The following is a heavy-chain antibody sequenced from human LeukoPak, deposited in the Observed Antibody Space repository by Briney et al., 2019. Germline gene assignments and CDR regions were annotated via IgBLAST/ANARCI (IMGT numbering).Heavy chain of an antibody. CDR2: ILFDGSYK. V-gene: IGHV3-30*02. Sequence: PGGSLRLSCAASGFTFNYGFHWVRQAPGKGLDWVAFILFDGSYKYYADSVKGRFTISRDNSKNTLYLQMNSLRAEDTAVYYCAQGELSGNYFDYWGQGTLVTVSS. J-gene: IGHJ4*02. D-gene: IGHD1-26*01. CDR1: GFTFNYG. CDR3: AQGELSGNYFDY.